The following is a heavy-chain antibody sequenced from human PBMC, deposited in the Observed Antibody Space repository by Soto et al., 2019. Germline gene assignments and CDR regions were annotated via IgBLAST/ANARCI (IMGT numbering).Heavy chain of an antibody. Sequence: SETLSLTCTVSGGSVSGGSYYWNWIRQPPGKGLEWIGYIYFSGSPYYNPSLKSRVTISVDRSKNQFSLKLSSVTAADTAVYYCARHIVVVVAATGAFDIWGQGTMVTVSS. V-gene: IGHV4-61*01. CDR2: IYFSGSP. J-gene: IGHJ3*02. D-gene: IGHD2-15*01. CDR1: GGSVSGGSYY. CDR3: ARHIVVVVAATGAFDI.